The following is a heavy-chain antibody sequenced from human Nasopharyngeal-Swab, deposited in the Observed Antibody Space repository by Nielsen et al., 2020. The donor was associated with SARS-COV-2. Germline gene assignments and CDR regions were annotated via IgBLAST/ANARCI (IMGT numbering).Heavy chain of an antibody. Sequence: WIRKPPGKGLEWVAVISYDGSNKYYADSVKGRLTISRDNSKNTLYLQMNSLRAEDTAVYYCARDAPAHYGAFYWGRGTLVTVSS. CDR3: ARDAPAHYGAFY. CDR2: ISYDGSNK. V-gene: IGHV3-30-3*01. D-gene: IGHD4-17*01. J-gene: IGHJ4*02.